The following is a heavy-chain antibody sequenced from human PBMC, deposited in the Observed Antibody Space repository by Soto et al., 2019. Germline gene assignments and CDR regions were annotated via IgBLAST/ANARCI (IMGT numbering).Heavy chain of an antibody. V-gene: IGHV2-26*01. CDR1: GFSLSNTRLG. D-gene: IGHD2-2*01. CDR2: IFSNDEK. Sequence: QVTLKESGPVVVKPTETLTLTCTVSGFSLSNTRLGVSWIRQPPGKALEWLAHIFSNDEKSYSTSLKNRLTISKDTSRSQVVRTMTNVDPVDSATYSCALIKDCSRTDCYLASFDPWGQGTLVTVSS. J-gene: IGHJ5*02. CDR3: ALIKDCSRTDCYLASFDP.